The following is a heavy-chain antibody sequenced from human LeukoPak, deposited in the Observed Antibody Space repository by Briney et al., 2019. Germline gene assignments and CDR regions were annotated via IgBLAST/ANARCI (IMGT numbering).Heavy chain of an antibody. CDR1: GFTYSDYY. CDR3: SRARGGYPNSLWDDY. D-gene: IGHD6-25*01. J-gene: IGHJ4*02. Sequence: GGSLTLFCAACGFTYSDYYMSWLRQAPAKGLEWVSYISSSGSIIYYADSVKGRFTISRDNAKNSLYLQMNSLRAEDTAVYYCSRARGGYPNSLWDDYWGQGTLVTVSS. CDR2: ISSSGSII. V-gene: IGHV3-11*04.